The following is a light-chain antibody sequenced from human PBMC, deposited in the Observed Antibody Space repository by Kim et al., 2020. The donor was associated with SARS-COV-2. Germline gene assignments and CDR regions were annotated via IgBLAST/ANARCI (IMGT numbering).Light chain of an antibody. CDR1: QSIGSY. Sequence: DIQMTQSPSSLSASVGDRVTITCRASQSIGSYLNWYQQKPGTAPNLLIYAASGLQSGVPPRFSGSGSGTDFTLTISSLQPEDVATYYCQQNYSNPPGWTFGQGTKVDIK. V-gene: IGKV1-39*01. J-gene: IGKJ1*01. CDR2: AAS. CDR3: QQNYSNPPGWT.